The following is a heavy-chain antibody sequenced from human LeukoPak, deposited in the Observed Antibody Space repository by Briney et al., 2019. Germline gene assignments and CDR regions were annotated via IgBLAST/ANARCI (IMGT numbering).Heavy chain of an antibody. V-gene: IGHV4-34*01. D-gene: IGHD2-15*01. CDR1: GGSFSGYY. Sequence: PSETLSLTCAVYGGSFSGYYWSWPRQPPGKGLEWLGEINHSGSTNYNPSLKSRVTISVDTSKNQFFLKLSSVTAADTAVYYCARGVKGKVVAATVDFDYWGQGTLVTVSS. J-gene: IGHJ4*02. CDR2: INHSGST. CDR3: ARGVKGKVVAATVDFDY.